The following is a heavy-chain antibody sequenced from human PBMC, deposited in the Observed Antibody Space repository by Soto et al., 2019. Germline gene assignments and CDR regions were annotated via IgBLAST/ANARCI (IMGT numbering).Heavy chain of an antibody. CDR3: ATDLMPRGGYCSSTSCQRPGFDP. CDR1: GYTLTELS. Sequence: ASVKVSCKVSGYTLTELSMHWVRQAPGKGLEWMGGFDPEDGETLYAQKFQGRVTMTEDTSTDTAYMELSSLRSEDTAVYYCATDLMPRGGYCSSTSCQRPGFDPWGQGTLVTLSS. D-gene: IGHD2-2*01. J-gene: IGHJ5*02. CDR2: FDPEDGET. V-gene: IGHV1-24*01.